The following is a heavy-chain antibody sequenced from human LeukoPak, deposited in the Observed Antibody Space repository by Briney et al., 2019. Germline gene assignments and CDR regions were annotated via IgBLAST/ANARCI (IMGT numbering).Heavy chain of an antibody. V-gene: IGHV4-39*07. CDR2: IYYSGST. CDR1: GGSISSYY. D-gene: IGHD3-22*01. CDR3: AGLLRGYYYDSSGTSTLRSGAFDI. Sequence: PSETLSLTCTVSGGSISSYYWGWIRQPPGKGLEWIGSIYYSGSTYYNPSLKSRVTISVDTSKNQFSLKLSSVTAADTAVYYCAGLLRGYYYDSSGTSTLRSGAFDIWGQGTMVTVSS. J-gene: IGHJ3*02.